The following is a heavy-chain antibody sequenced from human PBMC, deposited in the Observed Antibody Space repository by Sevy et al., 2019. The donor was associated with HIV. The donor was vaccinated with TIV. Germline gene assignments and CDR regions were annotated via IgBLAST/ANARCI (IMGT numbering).Heavy chain of an antibody. D-gene: IGHD3-3*01. CDR2: ISSSGSTI. CDR3: ARARSGFWSGYGYYYYGMDV. V-gene: IGHV3-11*01. Sequence: GGSLRLSCAASGFTFSDYYMSWIRQAPGKGLEWVSYISSSGSTIYYADSVRGRFTISRDNAKNSLYLQMNSLRAEDTAVYYCARARSGFWSGYGYYYYGMDVWGQGTTVTVSS. J-gene: IGHJ6*02. CDR1: GFTFSDYY.